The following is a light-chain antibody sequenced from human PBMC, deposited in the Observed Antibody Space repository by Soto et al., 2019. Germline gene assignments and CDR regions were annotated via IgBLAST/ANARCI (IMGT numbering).Light chain of an antibody. V-gene: IGKV3-20*01. CDR3: QQYGSSCT. CDR2: GAS. Sequence: FTQSPGTLSLSPGESATLSCRASQSVSNNYLAWYQQKPGQAPRLRIYGASNRATGIPDRFSGSGSGTDFTLTISRLEPEDSAVYYCQQYGSSCTFGQGTKVDIK. J-gene: IGKJ1*01. CDR1: QSVSNNY.